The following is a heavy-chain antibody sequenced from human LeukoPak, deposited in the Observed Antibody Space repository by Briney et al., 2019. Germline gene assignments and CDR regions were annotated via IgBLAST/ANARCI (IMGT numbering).Heavy chain of an antibody. Sequence: PGGSLRLSCAASGFTFSSYAMSWVRQAPGKGLEWVSAIIGSGGSTYYADSVTGRFTISRDNSKNTLYLQMNSLRAEDTAVYYCAKDLNAPAMDCSSTRCREVDYWAQGTLVTVSS. D-gene: IGHD2-2*01. CDR1: GFTFSSYA. V-gene: IGHV3-23*01. J-gene: IGHJ4*02. CDR3: AKDLNAPAMDCSSTRCREVDY. CDR2: IIGSGGST.